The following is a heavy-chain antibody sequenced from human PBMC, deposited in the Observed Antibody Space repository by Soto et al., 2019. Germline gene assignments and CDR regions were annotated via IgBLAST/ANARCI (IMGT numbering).Heavy chain of an antibody. V-gene: IGHV1-3*01. CDR3: ARKDYYSSGTYHFDY. Sequence: QVQLVQSGAEVKMPGASVKVSCQTSGYTFTTFPIHWVRQAPGQRLEWMGWINPGDGNTGYSQNFQDRIPITKDTSATTAYMELSSLRSEDTAVYYCARKDYYSSGTYHFDYWGQGALVTVSS. CDR1: GYTFTTFP. D-gene: IGHD3-10*01. CDR2: INPGDGNT. J-gene: IGHJ4*02.